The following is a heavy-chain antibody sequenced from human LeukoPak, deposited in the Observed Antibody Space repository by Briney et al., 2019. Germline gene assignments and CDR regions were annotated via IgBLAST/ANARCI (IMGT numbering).Heavy chain of an antibody. CDR1: GFTFGDYA. Sequence: GGSLRLSCTASGFTFGDYAMSWFRQAPGKGLEWVGRIRTKANSYATAYAASVKGRFTISRDDSQNTAYLQMNSLKTEDTAVYYCTSPGLVDTTILPFDYWGRGSLVTVSS. CDR2: IRTKANSYAT. CDR3: TSPGLVDTTILPFDY. D-gene: IGHD5-18*01. J-gene: IGHJ4*02. V-gene: IGHV3-73*01.